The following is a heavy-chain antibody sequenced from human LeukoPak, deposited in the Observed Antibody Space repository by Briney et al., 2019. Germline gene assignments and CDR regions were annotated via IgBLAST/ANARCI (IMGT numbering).Heavy chain of an antibody. Sequence: GGSLRLSCAASGFTFSSYEMNWVRQAPGKGLEWVSYISSSGSTIYYADSVKGRFTISRDNAKNSLYLQMNSLRAEDTAVYYCARDKARLLWFGELRSYGMDDWGKGTTVTVSS. CDR2: ISSSGSTI. D-gene: IGHD3-10*01. CDR3: ARDKARLLWFGELRSYGMDD. V-gene: IGHV3-48*03. J-gene: IGHJ6*04. CDR1: GFTFSSYE.